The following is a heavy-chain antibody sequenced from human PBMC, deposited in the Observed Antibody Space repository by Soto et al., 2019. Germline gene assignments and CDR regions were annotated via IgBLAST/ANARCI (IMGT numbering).Heavy chain of an antibody. CDR1: GFTFSSYG. V-gene: IGHV3-30*03. J-gene: IGHJ5*02. Sequence: PGGSLRLSCAASGFTFSSYGMHWVRQAPGKGLEWVAVISYDGSNKYYADSVKGRFTISRDNSKNTLYLQMNSLRAEDTAVYYCARGPFDPWGQGTLVTVSS. CDR3: ARGPFDP. CDR2: ISYDGSNK.